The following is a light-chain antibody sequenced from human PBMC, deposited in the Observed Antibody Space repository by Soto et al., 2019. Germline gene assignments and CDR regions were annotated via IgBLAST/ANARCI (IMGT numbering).Light chain of an antibody. CDR3: QQYNSYAIP. CDR2: DAS. J-gene: IGKJ5*01. V-gene: IGKV1-5*01. CDR1: QSISSW. Sequence: DIQMTQSPSTLSASVGDRVTITCRASQSISSWLAWYQQKPGKAPKLLIYDASSLESGVPSRFSGSGSGTEFTLSISSLQPDDFAPYYCQQYNSYAIPFGQGTRLAIK.